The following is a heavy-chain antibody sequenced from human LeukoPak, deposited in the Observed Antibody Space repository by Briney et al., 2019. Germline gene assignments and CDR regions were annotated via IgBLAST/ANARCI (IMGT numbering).Heavy chain of an antibody. D-gene: IGHD3-10*01. Sequence: GGSLRLSCGASGFTFDDYWMSWVRQAPGQGLEWVANINQDGSEKYYLDSAKGRFTISRDNAKNSLYLQMNSLGVEDTAVYYCAKVAKYYYGSETYYFFEHWGQGTPVTASS. CDR3: AKVAKYYYGSETYYFFEH. V-gene: IGHV3-7*01. CDR1: GFTFDDYW. J-gene: IGHJ4*02. CDR2: INQDGSEK.